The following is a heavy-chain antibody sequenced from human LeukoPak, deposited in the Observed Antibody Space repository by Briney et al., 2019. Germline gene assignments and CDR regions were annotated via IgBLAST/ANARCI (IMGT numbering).Heavy chain of an antibody. CDR1: GGTFSSYA. V-gene: IGHV1-69*05. CDR3: ARGEGGSYDFNWFDP. Sequence: GASVKVSCKASGGTFSSYAISWVRQAPGQGLEWMGGIILIFGTANYAQKFQGRVTITTDESTSTAYMELSSLRSEDTAVYYCARGEGGSYDFNWFDPWGQGTLVTVSS. J-gene: IGHJ5*02. D-gene: IGHD1-26*01. CDR2: IILIFGTA.